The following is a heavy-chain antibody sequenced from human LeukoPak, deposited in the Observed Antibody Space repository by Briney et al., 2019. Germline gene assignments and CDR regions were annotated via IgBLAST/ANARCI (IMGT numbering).Heavy chain of an antibody. Sequence: AASVKVSCKASGYTFTSYGISWVRQAPGQGLEWMGWISAYNGNTNYAQKLQGRVTMTTDTSTSTAYMELRSLRSDDTAVYHCARDSMTLSAFDIWGQGTMVTVSS. CDR1: GYTFTSYG. V-gene: IGHV1-18*01. J-gene: IGHJ3*02. CDR3: ARDSMTLSAFDI. D-gene: IGHD2/OR15-2a*01. CDR2: ISAYNGNT.